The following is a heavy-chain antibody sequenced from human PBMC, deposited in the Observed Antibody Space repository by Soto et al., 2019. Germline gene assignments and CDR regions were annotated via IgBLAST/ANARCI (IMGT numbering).Heavy chain of an antibody. CDR3: ARKYHFGSGSYLYYFDY. J-gene: IGHJ4*02. CDR1: GFTFSHYA. V-gene: IGHV3-23*01. D-gene: IGHD3-10*01. CDR2: IAADGGST. Sequence: GGSLRLSCAASGFTFSHYAMSWVRQAPGKGLEWVSTIAADGGSTYYGDSVKGRFSISRDNSKNTLFLKLNSLRAKDTAVYYCARKYHFGSGSYLYYFDYWGQGGLVTVSS.